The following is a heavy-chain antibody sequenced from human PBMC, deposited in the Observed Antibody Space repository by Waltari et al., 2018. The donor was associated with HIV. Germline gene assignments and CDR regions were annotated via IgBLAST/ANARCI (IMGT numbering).Heavy chain of an antibody. CDR2: IYYSGST. D-gene: IGHD3-9*01. J-gene: IGHJ6*02. CDR1: GGSISSYY. CDR3: ARVTQYYDILTGYGSYGMDV. V-gene: IGHV4-59*01. Sequence: QVQLQESGPGLVKPSETLSLTCTVSGGSISSYYWSWIRQPPGTGLEWIGYIYYSGSTNYNPSLKSRVTISVDTSKNQFSLKLSSVTAADTAVYYCARVTQYYDILTGYGSYGMDVWGQGTTVTVSS.